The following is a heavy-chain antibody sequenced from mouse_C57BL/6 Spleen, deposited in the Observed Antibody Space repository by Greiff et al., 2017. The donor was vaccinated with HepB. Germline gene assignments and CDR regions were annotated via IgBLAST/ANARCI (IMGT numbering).Heavy chain of an antibody. CDR1: GYTFTEYT. Sequence: VQLQQSGAELVKPGASVKLSCKASGYTFTEYTIHWVKQRSGQGLEWIGWFYPGSGSIKYNEKFKDKATLTADKSSSTVYMELSRLTSEDSAVYFCARHEDITTVVAKDWYFDVWGTGTTVTVSS. J-gene: IGHJ1*03. D-gene: IGHD1-1*01. CDR2: FYPGSGSI. V-gene: IGHV1-62-2*01. CDR3: ARHEDITTVVAKDWYFDV.